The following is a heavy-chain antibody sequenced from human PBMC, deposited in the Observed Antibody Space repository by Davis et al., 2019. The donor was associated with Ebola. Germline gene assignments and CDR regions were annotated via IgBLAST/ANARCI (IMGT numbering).Heavy chain of an antibody. V-gene: IGHV5-51*01. D-gene: IGHD1-1*01. J-gene: IGHJ3*02. Sequence: GESLKISCKDSGNSFTSYWIGWVRRMPGKGLEWVGIIYPGDSDTRYSPSFRGQVTISADKSFKTAFLQWSSLKASDTAIYYCASLRRTITGMDDGFDIWGQGTMVTVSS. CDR1: GNSFTSYW. CDR3: ASLRRTITGMDDGFDI. CDR2: IYPGDSDT.